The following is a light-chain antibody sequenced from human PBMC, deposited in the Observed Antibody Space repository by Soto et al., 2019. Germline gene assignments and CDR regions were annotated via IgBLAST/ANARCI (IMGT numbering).Light chain of an antibody. Sequence: QSALTQPASVSGSPGQSITISCTGTSSDVGGYKYVSWYQQHPGKAPKLIIYEVSNRPSGVSNRFSDSKSGNTASLTISGLQAEDETDYYCNSFTSSSTYVFGTGTKLTVL. CDR1: SSDVGGYKY. V-gene: IGLV2-14*01. J-gene: IGLJ1*01. CDR3: NSFTSSSTYV. CDR2: EVS.